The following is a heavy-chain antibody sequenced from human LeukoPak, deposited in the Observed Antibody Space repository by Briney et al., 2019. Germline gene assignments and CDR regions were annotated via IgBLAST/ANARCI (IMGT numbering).Heavy chain of an antibody. Sequence: SETLSLTCAVYGGSFSGYYWSWIRQPPGKGLEWIGEINHSGSTNYNPSLKSRVTISLDTSKNQFSLKLSSVTAADTAVYYCARTSTVTNAFDIWGQGTMVTVSS. CDR2: INHSGST. D-gene: IGHD4-11*01. V-gene: IGHV4-34*01. CDR3: ARTSTVTNAFDI. J-gene: IGHJ3*02. CDR1: GGSFSGYY.